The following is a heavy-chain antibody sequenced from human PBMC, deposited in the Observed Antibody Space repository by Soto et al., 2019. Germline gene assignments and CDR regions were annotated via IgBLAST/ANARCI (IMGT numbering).Heavy chain of an antibody. CDR3: ARDPANYDGSSGYHYYYYGRDV. J-gene: IGHJ6*02. D-gene: IGHD3-22*01. CDR2: INAGNGNT. CDR1: GYTFTSYA. V-gene: IGHV1-3*01. Sequence: ASVKVSCKASGYTFTSYAMHWVRQAPGQRLEWMGWINAGNGNTKYSQKFQGRVTITRDTSASTAYMELSSLRSEDTAVYYCARDPANYDGSSGYHYYYYGRDVWGQGTTVTVSS.